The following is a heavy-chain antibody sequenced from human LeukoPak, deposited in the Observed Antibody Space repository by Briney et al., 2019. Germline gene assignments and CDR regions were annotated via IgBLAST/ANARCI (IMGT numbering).Heavy chain of an antibody. J-gene: IGHJ6*03. D-gene: IGHD2-2*01. CDR3: ARASRHQHMDV. CDR2: IIPIFGTA. V-gene: IGHV1-69*05. CDR1: GGTFNSYA. Sequence: SVKVSCKASGGTFNSYAISWVRQAPGQGLEWMGRIIPIFGTANYAQKFQGRVTITTDESTSTAYMELSSLRSEDTSVYYCARASRHQHMDVSGKGNTVTVSS.